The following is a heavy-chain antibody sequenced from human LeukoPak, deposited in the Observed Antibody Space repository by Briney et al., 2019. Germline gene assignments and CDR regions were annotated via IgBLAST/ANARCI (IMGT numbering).Heavy chain of an antibody. CDR3: ARVNWVPDY. CDR1: GYAIRSGYH. Sequence: SETLSFTCTVSGYAIRSGYHWGWIRQPPGKGLELIIIHRSGSTNHNPSLKSRVTMSVDTSKNQFSLILNSVTAADTAVYYCARVNWVPDYWGQGTLDTVSS. V-gene: IGHV4-38-2*02. CDR2: IHRSGST. D-gene: IGHD1-1*01. J-gene: IGHJ4*02.